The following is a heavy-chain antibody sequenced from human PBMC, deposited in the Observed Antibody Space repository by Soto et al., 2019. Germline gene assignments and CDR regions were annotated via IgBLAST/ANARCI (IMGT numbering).Heavy chain of an antibody. CDR2: IYYSGST. J-gene: IGHJ6*02. CDR1: GGSISSSSYY. Sequence: SATLSLTCTVSGGSISSSSYYWGWIRQPPGKGLEWIGSIYYSGSTYYNPSLKSRVTISVDTSKNQFSLKLSSVTAADTAVYYCARQAIADYYYYGMDVWGQGTTVTVSS. V-gene: IGHV4-39*01. CDR3: ARQAIADYYYYGMDV.